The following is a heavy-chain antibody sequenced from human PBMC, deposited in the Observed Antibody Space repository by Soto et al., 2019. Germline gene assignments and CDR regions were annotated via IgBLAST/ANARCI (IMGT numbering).Heavy chain of an antibody. V-gene: IGHV5-51*01. CDR3: SRHVSPTSSNDY. Sequence: VESLKIACKGSGYSFSNYWICCFLQMPGKGLEWMGIIYAGDSDTRYSPSFQGQVTISVDKSISTAYLHWSSLRASDSAMYYCSRHVSPTSSNDYWGQGTLVTVSS. CDR2: IYAGDSDT. J-gene: IGHJ4*02. D-gene: IGHD6-13*01. CDR1: GYSFSNYW.